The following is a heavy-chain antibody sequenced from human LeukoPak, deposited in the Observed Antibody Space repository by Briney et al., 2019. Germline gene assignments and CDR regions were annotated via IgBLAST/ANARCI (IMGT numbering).Heavy chain of an antibody. CDR3: ARDVTGLVRGIDAFDI. CDR1: GGSISNYY. D-gene: IGHD3-10*01. Sequence: SETLSLTCTVSGGSISNYYWSWIRQPPGKGLEWIGYIYYSGSTNYNPSLKSRVTISVDTSKNQFSLKLSSVTAADTAVYYCARDVTGLVRGIDAFDIWGQGTMVTVSS. V-gene: IGHV4-59*01. CDR2: IYYSGST. J-gene: IGHJ3*02.